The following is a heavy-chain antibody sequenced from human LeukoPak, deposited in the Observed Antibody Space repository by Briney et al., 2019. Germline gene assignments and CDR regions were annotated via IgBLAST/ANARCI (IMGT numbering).Heavy chain of an antibody. J-gene: IGHJ6*02. CDR3: ARDIVVVVAATRGSYYYGMDV. CDR2: IYYSGST. CDR1: GGSISSSSYY. D-gene: IGHD2-15*01. V-gene: IGHV4-39*01. Sequence: SETLSLTCTVSGGSISSSSYYWGWIRQPPGKGLEWIGSIYYSGSTYYNPSLKSRVTISVDTSKNQFSLKLSSVTAVDTAVYYCARDIVVVVAATRGSYYYGMDVWGQGTTVTVSS.